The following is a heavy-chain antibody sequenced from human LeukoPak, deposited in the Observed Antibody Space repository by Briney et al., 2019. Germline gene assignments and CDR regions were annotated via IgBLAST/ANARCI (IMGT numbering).Heavy chain of an antibody. D-gene: IGHD3-10*01. V-gene: IGHV1-69*06. CDR1: GGTFSSYA. Sequence: SVKVSCKASGGTFSSYAISWVRQAPGQGLEWMGGIIPIFGTANYAQKFQGRVTITADKSTSTAYMELSSLRSEDTAVYYCARDQEWSGELSDYYYGMDVWGKGTTVTVSS. CDR3: ARDQEWSGELSDYYYGMDV. CDR2: IIPIFGTA. J-gene: IGHJ6*04.